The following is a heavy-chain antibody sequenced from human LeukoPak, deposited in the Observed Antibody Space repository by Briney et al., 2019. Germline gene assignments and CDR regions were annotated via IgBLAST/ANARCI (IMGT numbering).Heavy chain of an antibody. CDR1: GFTFSSHA. J-gene: IGHJ3*02. V-gene: IGHV3-30*04. CDR2: ISYDGSNK. D-gene: IGHD5-24*01. CDR3: AREGRDGYNFCGAFDI. Sequence: GGSLRLSCAASGFTFSSHAMHWVRQAPGKGLEWVAVISYDGSNKYYADSVKGRFTISRDNSKNTLYLQMNSLRAEDTAVYYCAREGRDGYNFCGAFDIWGQGTMVTVSS.